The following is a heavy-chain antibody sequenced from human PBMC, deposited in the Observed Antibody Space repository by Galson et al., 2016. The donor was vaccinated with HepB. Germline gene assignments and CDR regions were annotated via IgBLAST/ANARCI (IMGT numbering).Heavy chain of an antibody. CDR3: ARGTRFSYKWSFDS. D-gene: IGHD1-20*01. CDR1: DESIMTHY. CDR2: THSSGNS. J-gene: IGHJ4*02. Sequence: ETLSLTCDVSDESIMTHYWSWIRQSPGKGLEWLGYTHSSGNSKYNPSLTSRVTMSLDTSKSRFSLRLRSVTAADTAVYFCARGTRFSYKWSFDSWGRGALVTVSS. V-gene: IGHV4-59*11.